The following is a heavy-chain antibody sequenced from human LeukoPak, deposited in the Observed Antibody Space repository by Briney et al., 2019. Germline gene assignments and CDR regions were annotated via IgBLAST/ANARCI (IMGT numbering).Heavy chain of an antibody. CDR3: ARTDCSSTSCSGQYFQH. Sequence: SETLSLTCTVSGGSISSSSYYWGWIRQPPGKGLEWIGSIYYSGSTYHNPSLKSRVTISVDTSKNQFSLKLSSVTAADTAVYYCARTDCSSTSCSGQYFQHWGQGTLVTVSS. J-gene: IGHJ1*01. D-gene: IGHD2-2*01. V-gene: IGHV4-39*01. CDR2: IYYSGST. CDR1: GGSISSSSYY.